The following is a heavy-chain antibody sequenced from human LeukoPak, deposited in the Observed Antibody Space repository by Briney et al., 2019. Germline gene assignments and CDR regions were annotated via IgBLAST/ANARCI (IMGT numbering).Heavy chain of an antibody. CDR2: IHYDGTKN. CDR1: GFGFSGYG. D-gene: IGHD2-2*01. Sequence: GGSLRLSCAASGFGFSGYGMHWVRQAPGKGLEWVAFIHYDGTKNYYADSVKGRFTISRDNSKNTLSLQMNSLRAEDTAVYYCANHLACRSHNCPSFDEWGQGTLVTVSS. J-gene: IGHJ4*02. V-gene: IGHV3-30*02. CDR3: ANHLACRSHNCPSFDE.